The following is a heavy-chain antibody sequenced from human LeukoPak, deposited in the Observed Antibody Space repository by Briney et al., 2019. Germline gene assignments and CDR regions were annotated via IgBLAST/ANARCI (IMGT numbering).Heavy chain of an antibody. V-gene: IGHV3-30-3*01. CDR3: SRVPHGMDV. J-gene: IGHJ6*02. Sequence: PGGSLRLSCVASGFTFSSYAMHWVRQAPGKGLEWVAAISYEGSRQFYADSVKGRFTISRDSSKNTLFLQVNSLRGEDAAVYFCSRVPHGMDVWGQGTTVTVSS. CDR1: GFTFSSYA. CDR2: ISYEGSRQ.